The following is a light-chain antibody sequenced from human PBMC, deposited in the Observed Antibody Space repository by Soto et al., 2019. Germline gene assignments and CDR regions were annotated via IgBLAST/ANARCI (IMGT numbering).Light chain of an antibody. Sequence: DIXMTQSXSSLXASVGDRVTITCRASQGISNYLAWYQQKPGKVPKLLIYSASTLQLGVPSRFSGSGSGTDFTLTISSLQPEDVATYYCQKHNSAPFTFGPGTKVDIK. V-gene: IGKV1-27*01. J-gene: IGKJ3*01. CDR3: QKHNSAPFT. CDR1: QGISNY. CDR2: SAS.